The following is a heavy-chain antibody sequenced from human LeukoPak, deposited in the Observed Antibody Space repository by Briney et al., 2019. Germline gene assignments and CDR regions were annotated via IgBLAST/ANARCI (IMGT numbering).Heavy chain of an antibody. Sequence: GASVKVSCKASGYTFTSYDINWVRQATGQGLEWMGWMNPNSGNTGYAQKFQGRVTMTRNTSISTAYMELSSLRSEDTAVYYCESSDPRMATRRAAYEYWGQVTLVTVSS. CDR1: GYTFTSYD. CDR3: ESSDPRMATRRAAYEY. J-gene: IGHJ4*02. D-gene: IGHD5-24*01. CDR2: MNPNSGNT. V-gene: IGHV1-8*01.